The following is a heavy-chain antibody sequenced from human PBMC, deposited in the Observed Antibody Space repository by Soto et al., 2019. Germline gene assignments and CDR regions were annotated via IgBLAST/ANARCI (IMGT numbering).Heavy chain of an antibody. V-gene: IGHV3-33*08. CDR1: GFTFSSYG. Sequence: GGSLRLSCAASGFTFSSYGMHWVRQAPGKGLEWVAIIWYDGSNKYYEDSVKGRFTISRDNSKNTLYLQMNSLRAEDTAVYYCARDGPYSSSWYSFDYWGQGTLVTVSS. J-gene: IGHJ4*02. CDR2: IWYDGSNK. D-gene: IGHD6-13*01. CDR3: ARDGPYSSSWYSFDY.